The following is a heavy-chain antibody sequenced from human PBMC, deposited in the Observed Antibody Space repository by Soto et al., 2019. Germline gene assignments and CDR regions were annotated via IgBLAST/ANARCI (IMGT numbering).Heavy chain of an antibody. J-gene: IGHJ4*02. D-gene: IGHD4-17*01. CDR2: ICYSGST. CDR1: GGSISSYY. V-gene: IGHV4-59*01. Sequence: QEELQESGPGLVKPSETLSLTCTVSGGSISSYYWSWIRQPPGKGLEWIGYICYSGSTNYNPSLKSRVTISVDTSKNQFSLKLSSVTAADTAVYYCASGYGGVDYWGQGTLVTVSS. CDR3: ASGYGGVDY.